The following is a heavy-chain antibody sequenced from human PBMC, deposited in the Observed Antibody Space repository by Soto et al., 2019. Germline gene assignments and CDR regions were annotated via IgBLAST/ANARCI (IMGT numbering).Heavy chain of an antibody. Sequence: GGSLRLSCAASGFTFTNAWVSWVRQAPGKGLEWVGRIKTKTDGGTTDYAAPVKGRFTISRDDSKNTLYLQMNSLKTEDTAVYYCTTDIAVTTFFDFWGQGTLVTVSS. V-gene: IGHV3-15*01. CDR2: IKTKTDGGTT. J-gene: IGHJ4*02. D-gene: IGHD2-21*01. CDR1: GFTFTNAW. CDR3: TTDIAVTTFFDF.